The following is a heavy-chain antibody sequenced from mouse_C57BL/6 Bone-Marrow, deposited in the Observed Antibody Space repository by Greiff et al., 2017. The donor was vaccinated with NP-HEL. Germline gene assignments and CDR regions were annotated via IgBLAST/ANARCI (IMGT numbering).Heavy chain of an antibody. D-gene: IGHD2-1*01. CDR2: ISSGSSTF. J-gene: IGHJ2*01. V-gene: IGHV5-17*01. CDR3: ARPNDYGNYDY. Sequence: EVKLVESGGGLVKPGGSLKLSCAASGFTFSDYGMHWVRQAPEKGLEWVAYISSGSSTFYYADTVKGRFTISRDNAKNTLFLQMTSLRSEDTAMYYCARPNDYGNYDYWGQGTTLTVSS. CDR1: GFTFSDYG.